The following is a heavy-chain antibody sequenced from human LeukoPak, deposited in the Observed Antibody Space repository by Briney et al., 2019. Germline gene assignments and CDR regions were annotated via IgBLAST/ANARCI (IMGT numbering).Heavy chain of an antibody. CDR3: AREWKKTGAFDY. Sequence: GGSLRLSCAASGFTFSSFWMHWVRQAPGKGLVWVSFINTDGSSTTYADSVKGRFTVPRDNAKNTLYLQMSGLRAEDTAVYYCAREWKKTGAFDYWGQGTLVTVSS. V-gene: IGHV3-74*01. D-gene: IGHD1-1*01. J-gene: IGHJ4*02. CDR1: GFTFSSFW. CDR2: INTDGSST.